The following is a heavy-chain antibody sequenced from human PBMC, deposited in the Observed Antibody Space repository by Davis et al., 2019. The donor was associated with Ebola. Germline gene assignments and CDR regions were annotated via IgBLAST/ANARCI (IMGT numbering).Heavy chain of an antibody. D-gene: IGHD6-6*01. CDR1: GFTFDDYA. Sequence: GESLKISCAASGFTFDDYAMHWVRQAPGKGLVWVSRINSDGSSTSYADSVKGRFTISRDNAKNTLYLQRNSLRAEDTAVYYCARGGIAARQRDYFDYWGQGTLVTVSS. J-gene: IGHJ4*02. CDR2: INSDGSST. V-gene: IGHV3-74*01. CDR3: ARGGIAARQRDYFDY.